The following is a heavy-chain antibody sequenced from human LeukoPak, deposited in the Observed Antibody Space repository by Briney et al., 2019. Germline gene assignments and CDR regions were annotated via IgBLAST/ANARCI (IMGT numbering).Heavy chain of an antibody. CDR2: ISSSNSYI. V-gene: IGHV3-21*01. CDR3: AREVLAGYFDY. J-gene: IGHJ4*02. Sequence: GGSLRLSCAASGFTFSSYTMNWVRQAPGKGLEWVSSISSSNSYIYYADSVKGRFTISRDNAKNSLYLQMNSLRAEDTAVYYCAREVLAGYFDYWGQGALVTVSS. CDR1: GFTFSSYT.